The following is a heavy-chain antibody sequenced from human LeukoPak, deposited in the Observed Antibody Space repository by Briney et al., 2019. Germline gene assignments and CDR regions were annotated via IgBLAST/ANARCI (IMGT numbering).Heavy chain of an antibody. J-gene: IGHJ4*02. D-gene: IGHD3-22*01. CDR1: GFTFSNYG. CDR2: ISGSGGRT. V-gene: IGHV3-23*01. CDR3: AKEGHYYDSSGYGFDY. Sequence: GGSLRLSCAVSGFTFSNYGMSWVRQAPGKGLEWVSTISGSGGRTYYADSVKGRFTISRDNSKNTLYLQMNSLRAEDTAVYYCAKEGHYYDSSGYGFDYWGQGTLVTVSS.